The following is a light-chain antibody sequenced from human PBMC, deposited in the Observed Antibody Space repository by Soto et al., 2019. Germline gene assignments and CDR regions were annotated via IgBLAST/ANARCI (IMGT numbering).Light chain of an antibody. CDR1: ISNVGADFL. Sequence: QSVLTQPPSVSGAPGQSVTISCTGSISNVGADFLVHWYQQLPGTAPKLLIFDNFNRPSGVPDRFSVSRSATSASLAISGLQAEDEAYYYCQSYDGSVSVVFGGGTKVTVL. J-gene: IGLJ2*01. CDR2: DNF. CDR3: QSYDGSVSVV. V-gene: IGLV1-40*01.